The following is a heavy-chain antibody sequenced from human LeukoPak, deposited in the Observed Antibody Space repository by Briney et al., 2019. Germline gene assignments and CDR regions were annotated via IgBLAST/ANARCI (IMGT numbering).Heavy chain of an antibody. V-gene: IGHV3-21*01. CDR1: GFNFIDYS. J-gene: IGHJ4*02. Sequence: GGSLRLSCAASGFNFIDYSMNWVRQAPGKGLEWVSSISSSSSYIYYADSVKGRFTISRDNAKNSLYLQMNSLRAEDTAVYYCAPTKVPRHWGQGTLVTVSS. CDR3: APTKVPRH. CDR2: ISSSSSYI.